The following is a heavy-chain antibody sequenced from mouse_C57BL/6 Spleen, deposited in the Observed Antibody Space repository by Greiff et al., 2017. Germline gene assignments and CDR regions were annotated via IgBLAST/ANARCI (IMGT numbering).Heavy chain of an antibody. CDR3: ATYGSSYGYFDY. CDR1: GYTFTSYG. V-gene: IGHV1-64*01. Sequence: QVQLKQPGAELVKPGASVKLSCKASGYTFTSYGMHWVKQRPGQGLEWIGMIHPNSGSTNYNEKFKSQATLTVDKSSSTAYMQLSSLTSEDSAVYYCATYGSSYGYFDYWGQGTTLTVAS. J-gene: IGHJ2*01. CDR2: IHPNSGST. D-gene: IGHD1-1*01.